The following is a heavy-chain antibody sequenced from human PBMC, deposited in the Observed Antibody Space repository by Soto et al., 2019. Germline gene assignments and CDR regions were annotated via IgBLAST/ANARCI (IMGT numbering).Heavy chain of an antibody. CDR3: ARRGGDYIFGSFDS. V-gene: IGHV4-4*02. CDR1: GGSISSTNW. J-gene: IGHJ4*02. CDR2: IYHSGST. Sequence: QVQLQESGPGLVKPSGTLSLTCAVSGGSISSTNWWSWVRQPPGKGLEWIGGIYHSGSTNYNPSLGSWVTISVDKSTNQFSLKLSSVTAADTAVYYCARRGGDYIFGSFDSWGQGTLVTVSS. D-gene: IGHD2-21*01.